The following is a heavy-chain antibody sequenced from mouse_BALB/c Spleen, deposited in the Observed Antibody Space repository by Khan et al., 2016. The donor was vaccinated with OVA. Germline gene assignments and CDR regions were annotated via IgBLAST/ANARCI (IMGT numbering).Heavy chain of an antibody. CDR3: TRFHGGY. CDR1: GYTFTDYV. CDR2: INTYNGET. J-gene: IGHJ2*02. V-gene: IGHV9-3-1*01. Sequence: QIQLVQSGPELKKPGETVKISCKASGYTFTDYVMNWVKQSPGKGLKWMGWINTYNGETTYADDFKGRFAFSLETSASTAYLQINSLKNEDTATYFCTRFHGGYWCHGTSLTFSS.